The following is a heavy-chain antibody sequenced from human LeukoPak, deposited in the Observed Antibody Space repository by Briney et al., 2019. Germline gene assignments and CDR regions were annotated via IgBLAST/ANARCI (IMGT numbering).Heavy chain of an antibody. D-gene: IGHD2-15*01. Sequence: PSQTLSLTCTVSGGSISSGDYYWCWIRQPPGKGLEWIGYIYYSGSTYYNPSLKSRVTISVDTSKNQFSLKLSSVTAADTAVYYCARESPRCSSGSCYPWFDPWGQGTLVTVSS. J-gene: IGHJ5*02. V-gene: IGHV4-30-4*08. CDR1: GGSISSGDYY. CDR3: ARESPRCSSGSCYPWFDP. CDR2: IYYSGST.